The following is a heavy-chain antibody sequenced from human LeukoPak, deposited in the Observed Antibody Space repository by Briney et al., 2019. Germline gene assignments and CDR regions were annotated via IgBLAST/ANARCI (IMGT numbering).Heavy chain of an antibody. D-gene: IGHD5-12*01. J-gene: IGHJ4*02. CDR2: INHSGST. CDR3: ARRTYSGHDLPPDY. Sequence: PWETLSLTCAVYGGSFSGYYWSWIRQPPGKGLGWIGEINHSGSTNYNPSLKSRVTISVDTSKNQFSLKLSSVTAADTAVYYCARRTYSGHDLPPDYWGQGTLVTVSS. V-gene: IGHV4-34*01. CDR1: GGSFSGYY.